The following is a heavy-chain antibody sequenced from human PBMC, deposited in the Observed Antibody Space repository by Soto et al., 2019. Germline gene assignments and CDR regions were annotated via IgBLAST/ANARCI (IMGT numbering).Heavy chain of an antibody. J-gene: IGHJ6*02. CDR2: IYYSGST. CDR1: GGSVSSGSYY. V-gene: IGHV4-61*01. D-gene: IGHD2-15*01. Sequence: PSETLSLTCTVSGGSVSSGSYYWSWIRQPPGKGLEWIGYIYYSGSTNYNPSLKSRVTISVDTSKNQFSLKLSSVTAADTAVYYCARDRIVEDYYYGMDVWGQGTTVTVSS. CDR3: ARDRIVEDYYYGMDV.